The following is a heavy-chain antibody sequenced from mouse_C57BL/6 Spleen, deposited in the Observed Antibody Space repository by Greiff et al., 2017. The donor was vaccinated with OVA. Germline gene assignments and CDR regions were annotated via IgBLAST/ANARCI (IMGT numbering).Heavy chain of an antibody. V-gene: IGHV1-80*01. CDR2: IYPGDGDT. CDR3: ARGEALYGSSSYWFDY. J-gene: IGHJ2*01. Sequence: VMLVESGAELVKPGASVKISCKASGYAFSSYWMNWVKQRPGQGLEWIGQIYPGDGDTNYNGKFKGKATLTADKSSSTAYMQLSSLTSEDSAVYFCARGEALYGSSSYWFDYWGQGTTLTVSS. CDR1: GYAFSSYW. D-gene: IGHD1-1*01.